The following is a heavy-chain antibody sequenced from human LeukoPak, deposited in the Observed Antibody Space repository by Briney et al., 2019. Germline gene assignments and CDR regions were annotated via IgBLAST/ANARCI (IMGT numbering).Heavy chain of an antibody. CDR2: ISSSGSGGNT. J-gene: IGHJ2*01. CDR1: GFTFSSYA. D-gene: IGHD1-26*01. Sequence: GGSLRLSCAASGFTFSSYAMSWVHQAPGKGLEWVSGISSSGSGGNTYYADSVKGRFTISRDSSRNTLFLHMNTLRAEDTAIYYCAKDRTVGASYWYFDLWGRGTLVTVSS. V-gene: IGHV3-23*01. CDR3: AKDRTVGASYWYFDL.